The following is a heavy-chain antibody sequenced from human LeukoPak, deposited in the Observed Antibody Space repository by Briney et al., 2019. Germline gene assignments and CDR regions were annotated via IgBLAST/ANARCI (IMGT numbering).Heavy chain of an antibody. Sequence: SVKVSCKASGGTFSSYAISWVRQAPGQGLEWMGGIIPIFGTANYAQKFQGRVTITADESTSTAYMELSSLRSEDTAVYYCARRGGYSSSWYYFDYWGQGTLVTVSS. CDR3: ARRGGYSSSWYYFDY. J-gene: IGHJ4*02. CDR1: GGTFSSYA. CDR2: IIPIFGTA. V-gene: IGHV1-69*13. D-gene: IGHD6-13*01.